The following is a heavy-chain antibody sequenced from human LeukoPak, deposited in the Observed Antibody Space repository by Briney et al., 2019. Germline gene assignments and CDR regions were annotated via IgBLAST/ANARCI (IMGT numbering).Heavy chain of an antibody. J-gene: IGHJ4*02. Sequence: GGSLRLSCTASGFTFDNYAMSWVRQAPGKGLEWVSAISGSGGSTYYADSVKGRFTISRDNSKNTLYLQMNSLRAEDTAVYYCAKAFSYDFWSGYYLDYWGQGTLVTVSS. CDR1: GFTFDNYA. CDR2: ISGSGGST. CDR3: AKAFSYDFWSGYYLDY. D-gene: IGHD3-3*01. V-gene: IGHV3-23*01.